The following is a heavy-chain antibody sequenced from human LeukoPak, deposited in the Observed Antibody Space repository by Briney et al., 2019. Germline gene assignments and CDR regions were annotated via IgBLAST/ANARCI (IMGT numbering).Heavy chain of an antibody. J-gene: IGHJ3*02. V-gene: IGHV1-69*05. CDR1: GGTFSSYA. CDR3: AVRTEEGDGPPWVAFDI. Sequence: SVKVSCKASGGTFSSYAISWVRQAPGQGLEWMGRIIPIFGTANYAQKFQGRVTITTDESTSTAYMELSSLRSEDTAVYYCAVRTEEGDGPPWVAFDIWGQGTTVTVSS. D-gene: IGHD5-24*01. CDR2: IIPIFGTA.